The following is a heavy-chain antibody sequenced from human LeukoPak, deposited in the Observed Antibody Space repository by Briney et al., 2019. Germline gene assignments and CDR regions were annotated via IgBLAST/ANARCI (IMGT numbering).Heavy chain of an antibody. D-gene: IGHD3-16*01. V-gene: IGHV3-48*02. J-gene: IGHJ4*02. CDR3: VRDWGDKLLDY. Sequence: GGSLRLSCAASGFTFSGYSMKWVRQATGKGLEGVSYISRSRSTIYHADSEKGRYNIYRHNAKNSLYLQMNSLRDEDTAVYYCVRDWGDKLLDYWGQGTLVTVSS. CDR1: GFTFSGYS. CDR2: ISRSRSTI.